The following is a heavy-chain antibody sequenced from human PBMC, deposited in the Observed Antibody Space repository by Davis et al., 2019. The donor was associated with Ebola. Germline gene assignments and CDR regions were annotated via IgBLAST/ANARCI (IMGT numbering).Heavy chain of an antibody. CDR1: GFTFSSYG. CDR2: IWYDGSNK. J-gene: IGHJ6*02. V-gene: IGHV3-33*08. Sequence: GESLKISCAASGFTFSSYGMHWVRQAPGKGLEWVAVIWYDGSNKYYADSVKGRFTISRDNSKNTLYLQMNSLRAEDTAVYYCARFMITFGGVIDYYGMDVWGQETTVTVSS. D-gene: IGHD3-16*02. CDR3: ARFMITFGGVIDYYGMDV.